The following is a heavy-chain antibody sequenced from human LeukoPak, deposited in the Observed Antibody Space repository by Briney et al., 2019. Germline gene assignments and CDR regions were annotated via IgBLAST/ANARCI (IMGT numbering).Heavy chain of an antibody. CDR3: ARHSGSGSYHSPFGN. CDR1: GGSISSSTYY. V-gene: IGHV4-39*01. Sequence: SETLSLTCTVSGGSISSSTYYWGWIRQPPGKGLEWIGTIYYSGSTYYNPSLKSRVTISVDTSKNQFSLELTSVTAADTAVYYCARHSGSGSYHSPFGNWGQGTLVTVSS. CDR2: IYYSGST. J-gene: IGHJ4*02. D-gene: IGHD3-10*01.